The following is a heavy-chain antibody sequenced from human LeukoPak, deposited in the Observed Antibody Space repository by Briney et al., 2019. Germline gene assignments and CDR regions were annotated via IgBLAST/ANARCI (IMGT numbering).Heavy chain of an antibody. CDR2: ISNNGGNT. D-gene: IGHD3-9*01. J-gene: IGHJ4*02. V-gene: IGHV3-64D*06. CDR3: VRVFSRYFDWLSEYYFDY. CDR1: GFTFSSYA. Sequence: GGSLRLSCSASGFTFSSYAMHWVRQAPGKGLEYVSAISNNGGNTYYAGSVKGRFTISRDNSKNTLYLQMSSLRAEDTAVYYCVRVFSRYFDWLSEYYFDYWGQGTLVTVSS.